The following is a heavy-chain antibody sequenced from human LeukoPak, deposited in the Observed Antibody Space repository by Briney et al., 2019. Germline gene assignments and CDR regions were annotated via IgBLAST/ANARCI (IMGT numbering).Heavy chain of an antibody. V-gene: IGHV4-34*01. CDR2: INHSGST. CDR3: ARKRGYSYVFGPGRGYFDH. CDR1: GGSFSGYY. Sequence: SETLSLTCAVYGGSFSGYYWSWIRQPPGKGLEWIGEINHSGSTNYNPSLKSRVTISVDTSKNQFSLKLSSVTAADTAVYYCARKRGYSYVFGPGRGYFDHWGQGTLVTVSS. D-gene: IGHD5-18*01. J-gene: IGHJ4*02.